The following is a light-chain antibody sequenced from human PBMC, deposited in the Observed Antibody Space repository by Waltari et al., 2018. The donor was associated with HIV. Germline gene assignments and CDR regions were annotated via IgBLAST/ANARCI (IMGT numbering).Light chain of an antibody. Sequence: QSALTQPASVSGSPGQSITISCTGTSSDVGSYNLVSWYQQNPDKAPKLMIYEVSKRPSGVSNRFSGSKSGNKASMTISGLQAEDEAAYYCCSYAGSSTLIFGGGTKLTV. CDR3: CSYAGSSTLI. CDR1: SSDVGSYNL. J-gene: IGLJ2*01. V-gene: IGLV2-23*02. CDR2: EVS.